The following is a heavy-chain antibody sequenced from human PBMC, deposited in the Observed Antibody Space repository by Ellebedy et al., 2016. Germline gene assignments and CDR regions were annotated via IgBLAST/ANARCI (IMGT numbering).Heavy chain of an antibody. J-gene: IGHJ4*02. D-gene: IGHD4-17*01. CDR3: AKDRDDDGDYVFDS. CDR2: ISGDGGST. CDR1: GFTFSNFF. V-gene: IGHV3-23*01. Sequence: GGSLRLSXATSGFTFSNFFMSWVRQTPGKGLEWVSTISGDGGSTNLADSVKGRFTISRDNSKNTLYLQMNNLRAEDTAVYYCAKDRDDDGDYVFDSWGQGTLVTVSS.